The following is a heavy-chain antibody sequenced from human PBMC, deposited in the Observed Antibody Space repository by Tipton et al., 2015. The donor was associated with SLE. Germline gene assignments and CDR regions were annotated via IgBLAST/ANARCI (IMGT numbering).Heavy chain of an antibody. CDR3: ARSEGAAGNFYYYNGMDV. CDR2: INLSGRA. CDR1: GGSFSGYS. J-gene: IGHJ6*02. Sequence: TLSLTCAVYGGSFSGYSWSWIRQTPGKGLEWIGEINLSGRANYSPSLKSRVTISEDMSKKQSSLRLSSVTAADTAVYYCARSEGAAGNFYYYNGMDVWGQGTTVTVSS. D-gene: IGHD6-13*01. V-gene: IGHV4-34*01.